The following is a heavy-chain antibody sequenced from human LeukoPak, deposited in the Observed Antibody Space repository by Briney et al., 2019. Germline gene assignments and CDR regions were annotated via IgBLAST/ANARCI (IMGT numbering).Heavy chain of an antibody. CDR2: IIPILGIA. J-gene: IGHJ4*02. V-gene: IGHV1-69*04. Sequence: SVKVSCKASGGTFSSYAISWVRQAPGQGLEWMGRIIPILGIANYAQKFQGRVTITADKSTSTAYMELSSLRSEDTAVYYCARERDSSGWYGSSDWGQGTLVTVSS. CDR3: ARERDSSGWYGSSD. D-gene: IGHD6-19*01. CDR1: GGTFSSYA.